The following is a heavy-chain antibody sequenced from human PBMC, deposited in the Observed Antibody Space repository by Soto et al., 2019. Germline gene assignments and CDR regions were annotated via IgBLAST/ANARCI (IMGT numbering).Heavy chain of an antibody. D-gene: IGHD2-21*02. CDR1: GYTFTSYA. V-gene: IGHV1-3*01. J-gene: IGHJ4*02. Sequence: ASVKVSCKASGYTFTSYAMHWVRQAPGQRLEWMGWINAGNGNTKYSQKFQGRVTITRDTSASTAYMELSSLRSEDTALYYGARSIVVVTALDYWGQGTLVTVSS. CDR3: ARSIVVVTALDY. CDR2: INAGNGNT.